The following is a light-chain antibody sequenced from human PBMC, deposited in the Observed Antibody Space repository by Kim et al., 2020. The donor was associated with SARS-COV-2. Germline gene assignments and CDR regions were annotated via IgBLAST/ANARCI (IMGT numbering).Light chain of an antibody. V-gene: IGKV3-20*01. CDR1: QSVSRNY. CDR3: QQYGISPGT. CDR2: NAS. Sequence: EIVLPPSPGTLSLSPGERATLSCRTSQSVSRNYLAWYQQNPGQAPRLLIFNASSRAPGIPDRCSGSGSGTDFTLTISRLEPEDFAVYYCQQYGISPGTCGQGNKLES. J-gene: IGKJ2*01.